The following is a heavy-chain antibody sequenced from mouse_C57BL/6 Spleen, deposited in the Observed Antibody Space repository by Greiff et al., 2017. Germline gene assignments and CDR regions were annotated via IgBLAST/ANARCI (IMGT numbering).Heavy chain of an antibody. Sequence: VQLQQSGPELVKPGASVKISCKASGYTFTDYYMNWVKQSHGKSLEWIGDINPNNGGTSYNQKFKGKATLTVDKSSSTAYMELRSLTSEDSAVYYCACSTTVVASMDYWGQGTSVTVSS. CDR2: INPNNGGT. CDR3: ACSTTVVASMDY. V-gene: IGHV1-26*01. CDR1: GYTFTDYY. J-gene: IGHJ4*01. D-gene: IGHD1-1*01.